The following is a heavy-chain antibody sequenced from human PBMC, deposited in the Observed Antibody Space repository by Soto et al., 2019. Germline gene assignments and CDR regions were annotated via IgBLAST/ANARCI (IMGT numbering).Heavy chain of an antibody. V-gene: IGHV3-11*01. CDR3: ARDQHSELELLLGWFDP. J-gene: IGHJ5*02. Sequence: QVQLVESGGGLVKPGGSLRLSCAASGFTFSDYYMSWIRQAPGKGLEWVSYISSSGSTIYYADSVKGRFTISRDNAKTSLYLQMNSLRAEDTAVYYCARDQHSELELLLGWFDPWGQGTLVTVSS. CDR1: GFTFSDYY. D-gene: IGHD1-7*01. CDR2: ISSSGSTI.